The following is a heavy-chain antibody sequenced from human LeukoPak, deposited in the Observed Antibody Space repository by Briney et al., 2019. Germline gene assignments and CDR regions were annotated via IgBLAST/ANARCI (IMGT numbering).Heavy chain of an antibody. CDR2: ISGGDTT. D-gene: IGHD3-3*01. J-gene: IGHJ6*03. CDR3: VRGSLASGVVVYYYYYLDV. Sequence: GGSLRLSCVASGFTLNINYMTCVRQAPGKGLEWVSLISGGDTTYYADSVKGRFTISRDTSKNTVYLRMNSLRVDDTAVYYCVRGSLASGVVVYYYYYLDVWGKGTTVTVSS. CDR1: GFTLNINY. V-gene: IGHV3-66*01.